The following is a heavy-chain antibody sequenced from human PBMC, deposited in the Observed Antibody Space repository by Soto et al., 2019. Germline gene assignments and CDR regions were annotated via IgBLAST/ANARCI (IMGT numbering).Heavy chain of an antibody. V-gene: IGHV4-34*01. J-gene: IGHJ1*01. CDR3: ASGAIYFQH. CDR2: INHSGST. CDR1: GGSFSGYY. Sequence: SETLSLTCAVYGGSFSGYYWSWIRQPPGKGLEWIGEINHSGSTNYNPSLKSRVTISVDTSKNQFSLKLSSVTAADTAVYYCASGAIYFQHWGQGTLVTVSS.